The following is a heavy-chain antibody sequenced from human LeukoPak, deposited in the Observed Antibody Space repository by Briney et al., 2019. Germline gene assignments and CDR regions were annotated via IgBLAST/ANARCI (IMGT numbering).Heavy chain of an antibody. V-gene: IGHV3-21*01. CDR2: ISSSSSYI. Sequence: GGSLRLSCAASGFTFSSYSMNWVRQAPGKGLEWVSSISSSSSYIYYADSVKGRFTISRDNSKNTLYLQMNSLRAEDTAVYYCARARSSYGYGDAFDIWGQGTMVTVSS. CDR1: GFTFSSYS. D-gene: IGHD5-18*01. CDR3: ARARSSYGYGDAFDI. J-gene: IGHJ3*02.